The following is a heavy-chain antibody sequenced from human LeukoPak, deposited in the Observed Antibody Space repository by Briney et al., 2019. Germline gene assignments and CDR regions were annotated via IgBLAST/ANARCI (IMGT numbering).Heavy chain of an antibody. J-gene: IGHJ4*02. CDR2: IDATGFAT. Sequence: GGSLRLSCTGSGFTLNSYAMSWVRQVPGKGLEWVSAIDATGFATWYPDSVRGRFTISRDKSRNTVYLQMNSLRVEDTALYYCARDPDYPRDQFDYWCQGTLVTVSS. CDR1: GFTLNSYA. CDR3: ARDPDYPRDQFDY. V-gene: IGHV3-23*01. D-gene: IGHD4-11*01.